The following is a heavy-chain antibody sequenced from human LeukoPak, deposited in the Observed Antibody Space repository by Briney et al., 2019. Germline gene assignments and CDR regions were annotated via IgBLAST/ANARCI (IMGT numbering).Heavy chain of an antibody. D-gene: IGHD2-15*01. CDR1: GGSISSGGYS. V-gene: IGHV4-30-4*07. Sequence: PSETLSLTCAVSGGSISSGGYSWSWIRQPPGKGLEWIGYIYYSGSTYYNPSLKSRVTISVDTSKNQFSLKLSSVTAADTAVYYCARAQFWGGSCSGGSCQGVFGYWGQGTLVTVSS. J-gene: IGHJ4*02. CDR2: IYYSGST. CDR3: ARAQFWGGSCSGGSCQGVFGY.